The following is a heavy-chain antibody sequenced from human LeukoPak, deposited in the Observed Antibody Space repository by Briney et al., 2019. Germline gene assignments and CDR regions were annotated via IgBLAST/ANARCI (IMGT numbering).Heavy chain of an antibody. Sequence: PGGSLRLSCAASGFTFNSYGMHWVRQAPGKGLEWVAVIWYDGSNKYYADSVKGRFTISRDNSKNTLYLQMNSLRAEDTAVYYCARDPYYYDSSGYPDYWGQGTLVTVSS. CDR3: ARDPYYYDSSGYPDY. CDR1: GFTFNSYG. CDR2: IWYDGSNK. V-gene: IGHV3-33*01. J-gene: IGHJ4*02. D-gene: IGHD3-22*01.